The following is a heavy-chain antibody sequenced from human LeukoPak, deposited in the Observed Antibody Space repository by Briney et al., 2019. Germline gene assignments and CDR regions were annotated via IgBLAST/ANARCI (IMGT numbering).Heavy chain of an antibody. CDR2: ISSSSSYI. CDR1: GFTFSSYS. Sequence: PGGSLRLSCAASGFTFSSYSMNWVRQAPGKGLEWASSISSSSSYIYYADSVKGRFTISRDNAKNSLYLQMNSLRAEDTAVYYCAMYYYDSSGYTIGYFDYWGQGTLVTVSS. CDR3: AMYYYDSSGYTIGYFDY. D-gene: IGHD3-22*01. V-gene: IGHV3-21*01. J-gene: IGHJ4*02.